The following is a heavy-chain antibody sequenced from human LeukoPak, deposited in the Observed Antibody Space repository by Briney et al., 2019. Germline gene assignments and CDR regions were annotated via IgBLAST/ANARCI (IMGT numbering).Heavy chain of an antibody. D-gene: IGHD2-21*02. J-gene: IGHJ4*02. CDR3: ARERSGIVVVTAPFDY. V-gene: IGHV1-2*06. CDR1: GYTFTGYY. CDR2: INPNSGGT. Sequence: ASVKVSCKASGYTFTGYYMHWVRQAPGQGLEWMGRINPNSGGTNYAQKFQGRVTMTRDTSISTAYMELSRLRPDDTAVYYCARERSGIVVVTAPFDYWGQGTLVTVSS.